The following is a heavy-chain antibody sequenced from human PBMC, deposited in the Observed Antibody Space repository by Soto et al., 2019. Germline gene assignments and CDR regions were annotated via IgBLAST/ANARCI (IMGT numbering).Heavy chain of an antibody. J-gene: IGHJ4*02. V-gene: IGHV3-21*01. CDR2: ISSSSSYI. CDR1: GFTFSSYS. Sequence: GGSLRLSCAASGFTFSSYSMNWVRQAPGKGLEWVSSISSSSSYIYYADSVKGRFTISRDNAKNSLYLQMNSLRAEDTAVYYCARSFVYDFWSGYYAIRSYFDYWGQGTLVTVSS. CDR3: ARSFVYDFWSGYYAIRSYFDY. D-gene: IGHD3-3*01.